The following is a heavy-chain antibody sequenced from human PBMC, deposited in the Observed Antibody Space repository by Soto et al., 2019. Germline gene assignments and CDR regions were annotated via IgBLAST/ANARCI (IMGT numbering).Heavy chain of an antibody. CDR3: ARGNYGDYSHVGPTDYYYYYGMDV. V-gene: IGHV4-59*01. CDR1: GGSISSYC. J-gene: IGHJ6*02. Sequence: SETLSLTCTVSGGSISSYCWSWIRQPPGKGLEWIGYIYYSGSTNYNPSLKSRVTISVDTSKNQFSLKLSSVTAADTDVYYCARGNYGDYSHVGPTDYYYYYGMDVWGQGTTVNVSS. D-gene: IGHD4-17*01. CDR2: IYYSGST.